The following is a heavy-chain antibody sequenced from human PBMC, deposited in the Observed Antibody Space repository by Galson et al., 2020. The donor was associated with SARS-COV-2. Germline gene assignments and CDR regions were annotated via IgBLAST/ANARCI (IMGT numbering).Heavy chain of an antibody. V-gene: IGHV3-48*03. J-gene: IGHJ3*02. CDR1: GFTFSNYE. CDR3: ARDLAVNYYDTSGYYYVPRAFDI. D-gene: IGHD3-22*01. CDR2: ISVRHSTI. Sequence: GESLKISCAASGFTFSNYEMNWVRQAPGKGLEWISYISVRHSTIYYADSVKGRFTISRDNAQNSLYLQMNSLRAEDTAVYYCARDLAVNYYDTSGYYYVPRAFDIWGQGTMVTVSS.